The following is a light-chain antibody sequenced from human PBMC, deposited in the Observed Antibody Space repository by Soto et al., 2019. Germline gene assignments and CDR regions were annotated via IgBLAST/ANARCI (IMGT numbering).Light chain of an antibody. CDR1: QSLLHSNGYDS. CDR3: MQALQSPPT. CDR2: LGS. J-gene: IGKJ1*01. V-gene: IGKV2-28*01. Sequence: EIVMTQSPLSLPVTPGEPASISCRSSQSLLHSNGYDSLDWYLQKPGQSPQLLTYLGSNRASGVPARFSGSGSGTDFTLKISRVETDDVGVYYCMQALQSPPTFGQGTKVEIK.